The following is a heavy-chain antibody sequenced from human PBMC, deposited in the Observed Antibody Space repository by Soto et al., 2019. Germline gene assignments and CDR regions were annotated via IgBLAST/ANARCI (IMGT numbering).Heavy chain of an antibody. V-gene: IGHV3-23*01. CDR3: AKEALAVAGNNFDS. J-gene: IGHJ4*02. CDR2: ISGSGAGT. CDR1: GFTFTTYA. Sequence: EIELLESGGGLVQPGGSLRLSCAASGFTFTTYAMGWVRQAPGKGLEWVSSISGSGAGTFYADSVKGRFTISRDNAKKMVYLQMHGLRADDTGVYYCAKEALAVAGNNFDSWGQGTLVTVSS. D-gene: IGHD6-19*01.